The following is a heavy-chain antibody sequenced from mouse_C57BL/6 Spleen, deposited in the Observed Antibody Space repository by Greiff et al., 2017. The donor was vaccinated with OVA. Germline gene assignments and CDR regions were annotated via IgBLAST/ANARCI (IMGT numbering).Heavy chain of an antibody. CDR2: IDPNSGGT. V-gene: IGHV1-72*01. CDR3: ARSRGYDYDPLYAMDY. Sequence: VQLQQPGAELVKPGASVKLSCKASGYTFTSYWMHWVKQRPGRGLEWIGRIDPNSGGTKYNEKFKSKATLTVDKPSSTAYMQLSSLTSEDSAVYYCARSRGYDYDPLYAMDYWGQGTSVTVSS. J-gene: IGHJ4*01. CDR1: GYTFTSYW. D-gene: IGHD2-4*01.